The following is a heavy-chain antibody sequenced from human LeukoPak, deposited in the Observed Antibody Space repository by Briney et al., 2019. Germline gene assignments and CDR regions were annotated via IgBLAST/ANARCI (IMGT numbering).Heavy chain of an antibody. CDR1: GFTVGSNY. CDR3: ARDRVYSEYGMDV. J-gene: IGHJ6*02. CDR2: IYRGGSI. Sequence: GGSLRLSCVASGFTVGSNYMRWVRQAPGKGLEWVSVIYRGGSIYYADFVKGRFIISRDNSKNTLYLQMNSLRAEDTAIYYCARDRVYSEYGMDVWGQGTTVTVSS. D-gene: IGHD6-13*01. V-gene: IGHV3-53*01.